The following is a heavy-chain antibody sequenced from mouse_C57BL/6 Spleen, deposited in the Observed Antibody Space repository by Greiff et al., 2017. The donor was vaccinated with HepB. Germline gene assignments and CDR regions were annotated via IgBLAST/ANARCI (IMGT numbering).Heavy chain of an antibody. Sequence: VQLQQPGAELVKPGASVKLSCKASGYTFTSYWMHWVKQRPGQGLEWIGMIHPNSGSTNYNEKFKSKATLTVDKSSSTAYMQLSSLTSEDSAVYYGAHYDYDWYFDVWGTGTTVTVSS. D-gene: IGHD2-4*01. V-gene: IGHV1-64*01. J-gene: IGHJ1*03. CDR1: GYTFTSYW. CDR3: AHYDYDWYFDV. CDR2: IHPNSGST.